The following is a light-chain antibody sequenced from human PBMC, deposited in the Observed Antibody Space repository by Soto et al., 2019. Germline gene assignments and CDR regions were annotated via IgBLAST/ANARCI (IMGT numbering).Light chain of an antibody. CDR3: CSYAGSYTYV. CDR2: DVS. Sequence: QSALTQPRSVSGSPGQSVTISCTGTSSDVGGYNYVSWYQQHPGKAPKLIIYDVSKRPSGVPDRFSGSKSGNTASLTISGLQAEYDADYYCCSYAGSYTYVFGTGTKLTVL. V-gene: IGLV2-11*01. J-gene: IGLJ1*01. CDR1: SSDVGGYNY.